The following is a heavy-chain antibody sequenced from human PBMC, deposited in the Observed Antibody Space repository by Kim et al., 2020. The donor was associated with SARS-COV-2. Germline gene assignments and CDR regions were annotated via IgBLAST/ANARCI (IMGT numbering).Heavy chain of an antibody. CDR1: GGSVSSGSYY. Sequence: SETLSLTCTVSGGSVSSGSYYWSWIRQPPGKGLEWIGYIYYSGSTNYNPSLKSRVTISVDTSKNQFSLKLSSVTAADTAVYYCARASQGYYDSIGYPYFDYWGQGTLVTVSS. CDR2: IYYSGST. D-gene: IGHD3-22*01. J-gene: IGHJ4*02. V-gene: IGHV4-61*01. CDR3: ARASQGYYDSIGYPYFDY.